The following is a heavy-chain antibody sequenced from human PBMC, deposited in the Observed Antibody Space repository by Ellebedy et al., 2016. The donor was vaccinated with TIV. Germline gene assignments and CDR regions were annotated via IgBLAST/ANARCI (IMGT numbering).Heavy chain of an antibody. Sequence: ASVKVSCXASGYTFPSYGINWVRQATGQGLEWMGWMNPNSGKTGYAQKFQGRVTMTRDTSISTAYMELSSLRSEDTAVYYCARGGEFGGGDCQYWGQGTLVTVSS. J-gene: IGHJ4*02. CDR2: MNPNSGKT. D-gene: IGHD2-21*02. CDR1: GYTFPSYG. V-gene: IGHV1-8*02. CDR3: ARGGEFGGGDCQY.